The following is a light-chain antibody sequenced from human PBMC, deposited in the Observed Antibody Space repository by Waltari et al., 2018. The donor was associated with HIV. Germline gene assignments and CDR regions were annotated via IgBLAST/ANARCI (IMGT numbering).Light chain of an antibody. Sequence: QSVLTQPPSASGTPGQRVTISCSGSSSNIGGNYVYWYQQLPGTAPKLLIYRNNQRPSGVPERFSGSKSGTSASMAISGLRSEDEADYYCASWDDSLSGYVVFGGGTKLTVL. J-gene: IGLJ2*01. CDR1: SSNIGGNY. CDR2: RNN. V-gene: IGLV1-47*01. CDR3: ASWDDSLSGYVV.